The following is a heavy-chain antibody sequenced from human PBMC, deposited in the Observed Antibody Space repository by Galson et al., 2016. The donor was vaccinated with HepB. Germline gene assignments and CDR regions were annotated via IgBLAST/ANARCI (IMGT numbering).Heavy chain of an antibody. Sequence: CAISGDSVFSTSVAWNWIRQSPSRGLEWLGRTYYRSKWYNNYAVSVKSRITVSLDTSNDQLSLQLNSVTPEDTAVYYCARDLREAMAGTGYYYYGLDVWGQGTTVTVSS. J-gene: IGHJ6*02. CDR3: ARDLREAMAGTGYYYYGLDV. CDR1: GDSVFSTSVA. CDR2: TYYRSKWYN. D-gene: IGHD6-19*01. V-gene: IGHV6-1*01.